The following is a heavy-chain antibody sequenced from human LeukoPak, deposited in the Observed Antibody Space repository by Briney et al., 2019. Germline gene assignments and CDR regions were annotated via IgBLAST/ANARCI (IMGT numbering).Heavy chain of an antibody. CDR2: IYHSGST. CDR1: GYSISSGYY. Sequence: SETLSLTCAVSGYSISSGYYWGWIRQPPGKGLDWIGSIYHSGSTYYNPSLKSRVTISVDTSKNQFSLKLSSVTAADTAVYYCARQGGSYWDWFDPWGQGTLVTVSS. CDR3: ARQGGSYWDWFDP. J-gene: IGHJ5*02. D-gene: IGHD2-15*01. V-gene: IGHV4-38-2*01.